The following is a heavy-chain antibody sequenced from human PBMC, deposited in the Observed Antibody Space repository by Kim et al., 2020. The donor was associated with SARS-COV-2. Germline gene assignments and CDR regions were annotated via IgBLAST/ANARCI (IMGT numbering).Heavy chain of an antibody. Sequence: GGSLRLSCAASGFTFSSYAMSWVRQAPGKGLEWVSAISGSGGSTYYADSVKGRFTISRDNSKNTLYLQMNSLRAEDTAVYYCAKGGLRLGELSGYYYGMDVWGQGTTVTVSS. CDR1: GFTFSSYA. V-gene: IGHV3-23*01. J-gene: IGHJ6*02. CDR3: AKGGLRLGELSGYYYGMDV. D-gene: IGHD3-16*02. CDR2: ISGSGGST.